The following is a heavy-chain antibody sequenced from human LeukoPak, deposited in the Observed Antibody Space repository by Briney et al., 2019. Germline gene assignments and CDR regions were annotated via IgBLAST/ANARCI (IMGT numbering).Heavy chain of an antibody. CDR3: ARVVRQQLARGYYYYMDV. Sequence: GGSLRLSCAASGSTFSDYYMSWIRQAPGKGLEWVSYISSSGSTIYYADSVKGRFTISRDNAKNSLYLQMDSLRAEDTAVYYCARVVRQQLARGYYYYMDVWGKGTTVTVSS. CDR1: GSTFSDYY. D-gene: IGHD6-13*01. CDR2: ISSSGSTI. J-gene: IGHJ6*03. V-gene: IGHV3-11*04.